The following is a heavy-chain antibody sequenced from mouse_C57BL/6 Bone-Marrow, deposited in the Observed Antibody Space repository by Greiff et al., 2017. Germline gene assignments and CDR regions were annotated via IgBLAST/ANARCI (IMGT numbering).Heavy chain of an antibody. J-gene: IGHJ2*01. V-gene: IGHV5-6*01. CDR3: ARHYYGSRYYIDY. D-gene: IGHD1-1*01. Sequence: EVQLVESGGDLVKPGGSLKLSCAASGFTFSSYGMSWVRQTPDKRLEWVATISSGGSYTYYPDSVKGRFTISRANAKNTLYLQMSSLKSEDTAMYYCARHYYGSRYYIDYGGQGTTLTVSS. CDR2: ISSGGSYT. CDR1: GFTFSSYG.